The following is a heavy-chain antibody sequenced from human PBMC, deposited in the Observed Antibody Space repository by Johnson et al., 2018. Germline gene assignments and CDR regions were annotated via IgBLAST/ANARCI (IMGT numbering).Heavy chain of an antibody. D-gene: IGHD2-15*01. CDR3: ARGYCSGGSCYSGLDAFDI. V-gene: IGHV3-7*04. CDR2: IKQDGSEK. J-gene: IGHJ3*02. Sequence: VQLVESGGGLVQPGGSLRLSCAASGFTFSSYWMSWVRQAPGKGLEWVANIKQDGSEKYYVDAVKGRFTISRDNAKNSLYLQMNSLRAEDKAVYYGARGYCSGGSCYSGLDAFDIWGQGTMVTVSS. CDR1: GFTFSSYW.